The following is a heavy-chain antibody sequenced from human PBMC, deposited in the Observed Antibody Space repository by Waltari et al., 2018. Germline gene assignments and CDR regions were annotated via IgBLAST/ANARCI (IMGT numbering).Heavy chain of an antibody. CDR3: ARHPAMTIMLWYFDL. Sequence: QLQLQESGPGLVKPSETLSLPCTVSGGSISSSSYSWGWIRQPPGKGLEWIGSIYYSGSTYYNPSLKSRVTISVDTSKNQFSLKLSSVTAADTAVYYCARHPAMTIMLWYFDLWGRGTLVTVSS. J-gene: IGHJ2*01. CDR2: IYYSGST. D-gene: IGHD2-8*01. CDR1: GGSISSSSYS. V-gene: IGHV4-39*01.